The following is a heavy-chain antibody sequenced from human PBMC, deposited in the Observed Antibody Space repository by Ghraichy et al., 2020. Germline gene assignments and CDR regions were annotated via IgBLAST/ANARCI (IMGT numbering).Heavy chain of an antibody. Sequence: SETLSLTCAVYGGSFSGHIWSWIRQPPGKGLEWIGEINHSGSTKYNSTLMSRVTISLDTSKSQFSLKVSSVTAADTAVYYCARVLGGCSGSSCQFNYYYYYMDVWAKGTTVTVSS. CDR3: ARVLGGCSGSSCQFNYYYYYMDV. V-gene: IGHV4-34*01. D-gene: IGHD6-13*01. CDR1: GGSFSGHI. J-gene: IGHJ6*03. CDR2: INHSGST.